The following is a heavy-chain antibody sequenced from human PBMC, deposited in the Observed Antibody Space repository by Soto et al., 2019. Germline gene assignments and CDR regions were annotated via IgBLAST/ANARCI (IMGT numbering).Heavy chain of an antibody. Sequence: GASVKVSCKASGYIFTSYGIHWVRQAPGQRPEWMGWINAANGNTRYSQNFQGRVTITRDTSARTTDMEVSGLRSEDTGIYYCARPIVGATWNYYYGMDVWGQGTTVTVSS. V-gene: IGHV1-3*01. CDR2: INAANGNT. D-gene: IGHD1-26*01. J-gene: IGHJ6*02. CDR3: ARPIVGATWNYYYGMDV. CDR1: GYIFTSYG.